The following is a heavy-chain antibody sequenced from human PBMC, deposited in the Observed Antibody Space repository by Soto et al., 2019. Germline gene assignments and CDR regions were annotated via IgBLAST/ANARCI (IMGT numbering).Heavy chain of an antibody. CDR3: AAERATPPYLPGYNRFDP. CDR1: GFTFTNSA. Sequence: QMQLVQSGPEVKKPGTSVKVSCKASGFTFTNSAMQWVRQARGQRLEWIGWIVVGSGNTNYAQKFQERGTITRDMSTSTASVELSSLTYEDTAVDYGAAERATPPYLPGYNRFDPWGQGTLVTVSS. D-gene: IGHD3-16*01. CDR2: IVVGSGNT. V-gene: IGHV1-58*02. J-gene: IGHJ5*02.